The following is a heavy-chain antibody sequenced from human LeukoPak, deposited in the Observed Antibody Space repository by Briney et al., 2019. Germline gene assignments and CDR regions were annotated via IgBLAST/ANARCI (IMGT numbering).Heavy chain of an antibody. CDR2: IWYDGSNK. D-gene: IGHD6-13*01. CDR3: AREGPAAGFDY. V-gene: IGHV3-33*01. CDR1: GFTFSSYG. J-gene: IGHJ4*02. Sequence: GGSLRLSCAASGFTFSSYGMHWVRQAPGKGLEWVAVIWYDGSNKYYADSVKGRFTISRDNSKNTLYLQMNSLRAEDTAVYYCAREGPAAGFDYWGQGTLVTVSS.